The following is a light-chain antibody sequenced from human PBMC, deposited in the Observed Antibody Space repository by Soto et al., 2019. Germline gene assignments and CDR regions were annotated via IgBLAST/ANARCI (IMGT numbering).Light chain of an antibody. Sequence: EIVLTQSPATLSLSPGERATLSCRASQSVSKSLAWYQQKPGQAPRLLIYGTSNRATGIPARFSGSGSRTDFTLTISSLEPEDFAVYYCQQGNNWPIFTFGPGTKVDIK. CDR3: QQGNNWPIFT. V-gene: IGKV3-11*01. J-gene: IGKJ3*01. CDR1: QSVSKS. CDR2: GTS.